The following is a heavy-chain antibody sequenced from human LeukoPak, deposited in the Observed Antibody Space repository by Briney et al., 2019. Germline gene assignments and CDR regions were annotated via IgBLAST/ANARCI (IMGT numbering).Heavy chain of an antibody. Sequence: SETLSLTCSVSGGSISTGAYYWCWLRQFPGRGLEWIAYIYHTGNTYYNPSLKSRLTISLDTSNNQFSLKLSSVTAADTAVYYCARDLSGYGASDYWGQGTLVTVSS. V-gene: IGHV4-31*03. CDR1: GGSISTGAYY. CDR2: IYHTGNT. D-gene: IGHD3-22*01. CDR3: ARDLSGYGASDY. J-gene: IGHJ4*02.